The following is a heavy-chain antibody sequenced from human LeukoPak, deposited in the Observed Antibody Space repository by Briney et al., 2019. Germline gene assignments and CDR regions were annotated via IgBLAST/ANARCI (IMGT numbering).Heavy chain of an antibody. CDR1: GFTFSSYW. J-gene: IGHJ4*01. CDR3: ARDGTAAGLYFDL. CDR2: IRQDGGEK. V-gene: IGHV3-7*01. D-gene: IGHD6-13*01. Sequence: GGSLRLSCAVSGFTFSSYWMNWVRQAPGKGLEWVASIRQDGGEKSYVDSVRGRFTISRDNTKNSLYLQINSLRAEDTAVYYCARDGTAAGLYFDLWGQGTLVTVSS.